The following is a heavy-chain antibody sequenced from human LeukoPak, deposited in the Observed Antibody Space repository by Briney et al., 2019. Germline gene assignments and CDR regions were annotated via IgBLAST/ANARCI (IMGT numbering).Heavy chain of an antibody. Sequence: ASVKVSCKASGYSFTSYYIHWVRLAPGQGLEWMGVINPSGGSTRYAQKFQDRVTMTRDMSTSTVYMELSSLRAEDTAVYYCAREGVSGSYLGYWGQGTLVTVSS. CDR1: GYSFTSYY. V-gene: IGHV1-46*01. D-gene: IGHD1-26*01. CDR3: AREGVSGSYLGY. J-gene: IGHJ4*02. CDR2: INPSGGST.